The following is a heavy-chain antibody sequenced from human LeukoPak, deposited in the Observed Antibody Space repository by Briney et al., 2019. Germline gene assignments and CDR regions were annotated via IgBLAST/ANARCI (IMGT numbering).Heavy chain of an antibody. Sequence: GSLRLSCAASGFPFISYAMSGVRQAPGKGLEGVSAISGSGGSTYYADSVKGRFTISRDNSKNTLYLQMNSLRAEDTAVYYCANLYCSSTSCLYWGQGTLVTVSS. CDR1: GFPFISYA. CDR3: ANLYCSSTSCLY. D-gene: IGHD2-2*01. V-gene: IGHV3-23*01. CDR2: ISGSGGST. J-gene: IGHJ4*02.